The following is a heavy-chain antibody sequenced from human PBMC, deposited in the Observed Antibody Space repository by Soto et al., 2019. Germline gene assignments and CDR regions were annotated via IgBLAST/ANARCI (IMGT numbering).Heavy chain of an antibody. Sequence: SETLSLTCTVSGASITSGGYSWIWIRQAPGKGLEWIGNTHVTGYTAFSPSLKRRVTISVDTSKNQFSLKLSSVTAADTAVYYCASKNYDILTGYYTPDYWGQGTLVTVS. D-gene: IGHD3-9*01. CDR1: GASITSGGYS. CDR3: ASKNYDILTGYYTPDY. CDR2: THVTGYT. V-gene: IGHV4-30-2*03. J-gene: IGHJ4*02.